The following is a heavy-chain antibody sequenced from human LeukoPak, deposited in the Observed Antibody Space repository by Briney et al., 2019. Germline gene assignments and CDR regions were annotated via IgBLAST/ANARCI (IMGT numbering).Heavy chain of an antibody. V-gene: IGHV1-2*02. CDR1: GYTFTVYY. CDR3: ARDMRGSGWYFDY. CDR2: INPNSGGT. Sequence: ASVKVSCKASGYTFTVYYMHWVRQAPGQGLEWMGWINPNSGGTNYAQKFQGRVTMTRDTSISTAYMELSRLRSDDTAVYYCARDMRGSGWYFDYWGQGTLVTVSS. J-gene: IGHJ4*02. D-gene: IGHD6-19*01.